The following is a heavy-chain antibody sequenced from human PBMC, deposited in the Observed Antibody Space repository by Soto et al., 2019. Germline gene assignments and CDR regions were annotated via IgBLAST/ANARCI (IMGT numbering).Heavy chain of an antibody. V-gene: IGHV3-30-3*01. D-gene: IGHD5-18*01. J-gene: IGHJ4*02. CDR1: GFTFSTYA. CDR3: ARDRGGYSYDMSFAY. CDR2: ISYDGSNK. Sequence: QVQLVESGGGVVQPGRSLRLSCAASGFTFSTYAMHWVRQAPGKGLEWVTMISYDGSNKYYADSVKGRFTISRANSKNTGYLQENKLSVEDTAVYYCARDRGGYSYDMSFAYWVQGTLVTVS.